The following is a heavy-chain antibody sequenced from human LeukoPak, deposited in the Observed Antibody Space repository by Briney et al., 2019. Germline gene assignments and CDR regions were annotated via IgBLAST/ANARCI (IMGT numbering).Heavy chain of an antibody. J-gene: IGHJ4*02. Sequence: SETLSLTCTVSGGSISSSSYYWGWIRQPPGKGLEWIGSIYYSGNTYYNPSPKSRVTISVDTSKNQFSLKLSSVTAADTAVYYCARVGFSGSPEAEFDYWGQGTLVTVSS. CDR3: ARVGFSGSPEAEFDY. CDR2: IYYSGNT. V-gene: IGHV4-39*07. CDR1: GGSISSSSYY. D-gene: IGHD1-26*01.